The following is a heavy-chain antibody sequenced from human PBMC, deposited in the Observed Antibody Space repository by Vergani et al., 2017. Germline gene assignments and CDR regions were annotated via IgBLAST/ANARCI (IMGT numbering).Heavy chain of an antibody. CDR2: INHSGST. CDR1: GGSLSGYY. J-gene: IGHJ6*02. V-gene: IGHV4-34*01. Sequence: QVQLQQWGAGLLKPSETLSLTCAVYGGSLSGYYWSRIRQPPGKGLEWIGEINHSGSTNYNPSLKSRVTISVDTSKNQFSLKLSSVTAADTAVYYCARGLTVVVVAATRGMDVWGQGTTVTVSS. CDR3: ARGLTVVVVAATRGMDV. D-gene: IGHD2-15*01.